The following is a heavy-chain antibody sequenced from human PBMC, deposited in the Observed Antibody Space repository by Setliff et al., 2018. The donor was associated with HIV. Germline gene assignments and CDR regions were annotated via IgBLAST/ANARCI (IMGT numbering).Heavy chain of an antibody. Sequence: PGGSLRLSCAASGFGFSGYAMHWVRQAPGKGLEWVARIRNKANGGTTEYVASVKGRITISRDNAKNSLYLQMNSLRADDTAVYYCVRETVGAFDHWGQGALVTVSS. CDR2: IRNKANGGTT. CDR1: GFGFSGYA. J-gene: IGHJ4*02. V-gene: IGHV3-72*01. CDR3: VRETVGAFDH.